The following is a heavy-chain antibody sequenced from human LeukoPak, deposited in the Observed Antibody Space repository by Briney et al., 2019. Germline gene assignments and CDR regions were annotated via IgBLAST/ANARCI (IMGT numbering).Heavy chain of an antibody. CDR3: AKVKGFGELSPSDAFDI. D-gene: IGHD3-10*01. Sequence: QPGGSLRLSCAASGFTFSSYAMSWVCQAPGKGLEWVSAISGSGGSTYYADSVKGRFTISRDNSKNTLYLQMNSLRAEDTAVYYCAKVKGFGELSPSDAFDIWGQGTMVTVSS. V-gene: IGHV3-23*01. J-gene: IGHJ3*02. CDR2: ISGSGGST. CDR1: GFTFSSYA.